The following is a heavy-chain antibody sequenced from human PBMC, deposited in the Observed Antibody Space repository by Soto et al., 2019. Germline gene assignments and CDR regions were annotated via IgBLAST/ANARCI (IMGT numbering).Heavy chain of an antibody. J-gene: IGHJ6*02. D-gene: IGHD5-12*01. CDR1: AGSISSSNW. CDR3: ARVRRGYDSRMDV. V-gene: IGHV4-4*02. Sequence: TLSLNCGVSAGSISSSNWWSWVRKPPGKGLEWIGEIYHSGSTNYNPSLKSRVTISVDKSKNQFSLKLSSVTAADTAVYYCARVRRGYDSRMDVWGQGTTVTVSS. CDR2: IYHSGST.